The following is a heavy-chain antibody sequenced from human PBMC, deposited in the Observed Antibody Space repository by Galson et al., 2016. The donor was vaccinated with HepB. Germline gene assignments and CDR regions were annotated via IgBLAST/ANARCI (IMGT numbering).Heavy chain of an antibody. J-gene: IGHJ4*02. CDR1: GFTFSSYS. D-gene: IGHD3-3*01. Sequence: SLRLSCAASGFTFSSYSMNWVRRAPGKGLEWVSSISSSSNYIYYADSVKGRFTISRDNAKNSLYLQMTSLRAEDTAVYYCARAGVGPIGVWGQGTLVTVSS. CDR3: ARAGVGPIGV. V-gene: IGHV3-21*01. CDR2: ISSSSNYI.